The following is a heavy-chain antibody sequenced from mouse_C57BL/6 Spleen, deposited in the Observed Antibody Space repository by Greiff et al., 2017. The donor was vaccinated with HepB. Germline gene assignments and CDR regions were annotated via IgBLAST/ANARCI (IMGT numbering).Heavy chain of an antibody. Sequence: VQLQQPGAELVRPGSSVKLSCKASGYTFTSYWMHWVKQRPIQGLEWIGNIDPSDSETHYNQKFKDKATLTVDKSSSTAYMQLSSLTSEDSAVYYCARRAAQAHYAMDYWGQGTSVTVSS. V-gene: IGHV1-52*01. CDR2: IDPSDSET. D-gene: IGHD3-2*02. CDR1: GYTFTSYW. J-gene: IGHJ4*01. CDR3: ARRAAQAHYAMDY.